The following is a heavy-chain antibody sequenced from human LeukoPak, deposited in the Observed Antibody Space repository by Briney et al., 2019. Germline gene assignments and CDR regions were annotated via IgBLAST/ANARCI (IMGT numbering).Heavy chain of an antibody. CDR2: VNLQGGT. D-gene: IGHD3-10*01. V-gene: IGHV4-4*02. CDR3: ATEGGSYRPLDY. Sequence: PSGTLSLTCDVSGGSITQTNYWTCVRRPPGKGLEWIGEVNLQGGTNYNPSLLRRVAISVDTSANHVSLQMTSVTAADTAVYYCATEGGSYRPLDYSGQGTLVTVSS. CDR1: GGSITQTNY. J-gene: IGHJ4*02.